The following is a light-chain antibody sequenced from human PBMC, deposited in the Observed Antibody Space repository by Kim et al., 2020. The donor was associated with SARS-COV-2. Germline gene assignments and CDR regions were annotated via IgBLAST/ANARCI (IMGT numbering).Light chain of an antibody. CDR3: SSYAGYNIWV. J-gene: IGLJ3*02. CDR1: SSDVGGYNY. CDR2: EVT. V-gene: IGLV2-8*01. Sequence: QSALTQPPSASGSPGQSVTISCTGTSSDVGGYNYVSWYQQRPGKPPKVMIYEVTKRPSGVPDRFSGSKSGNTASLTVSGLQAEDEADYYCSSYAGYNIWVFGGGTQLTVL.